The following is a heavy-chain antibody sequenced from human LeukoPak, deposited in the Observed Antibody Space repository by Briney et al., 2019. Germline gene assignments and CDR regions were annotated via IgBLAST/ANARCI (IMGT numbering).Heavy chain of an antibody. CDR3: AELGITMIGGV. V-gene: IGHV3-7*01. CDR1: GFTFSSRDW. D-gene: IGHD3-10*02. CDR2: IEQDGSEK. J-gene: IGHJ6*04. Sequence: GGSLRLSCVASGFTFSSRDWMTWVRQAPGKGLEWVANIEQDGSEKTYVDSVKGRFTISRDNAKNSVDLQMNSLRVEDTAVYYCAELGITMIGGVWGKGTTVTISS.